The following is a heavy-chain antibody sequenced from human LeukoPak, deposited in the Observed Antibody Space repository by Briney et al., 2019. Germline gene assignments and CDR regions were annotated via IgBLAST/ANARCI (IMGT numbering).Heavy chain of an antibody. J-gene: IGHJ4*02. V-gene: IGHV3-23*01. CDR1: GXAFSSYA. D-gene: IGHD2/OR15-2a*01. Sequence: RLXFGASGXAFSSYAMSWVRRAPGKGLEWVSVFSCSGESTYYADSVKGRFTISRDNSKNTVYLQMNSLRAEDTAVYYCVSFYETYWGRGTLVTVSS. CDR3: VSFYETY. CDR2: FSCSGEST.